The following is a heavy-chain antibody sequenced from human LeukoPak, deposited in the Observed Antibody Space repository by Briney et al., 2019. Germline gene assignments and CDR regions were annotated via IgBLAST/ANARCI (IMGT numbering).Heavy chain of an antibody. CDR2: VSANNGDT. Sequence: ASVKVSCKASGYTFTSYDINWVRQATGQGLEWMGSVSANNGDTDYAERFQGRVTMTSDTSTSTAYMELRGLRSADTAIYYCTRDVPGIEAALFDFWGQGTLVTVSS. J-gene: IGHJ4*02. CDR3: TRDVPGIEAALFDF. CDR1: GYTFTSYD. D-gene: IGHD6-13*01. V-gene: IGHV1-18*01.